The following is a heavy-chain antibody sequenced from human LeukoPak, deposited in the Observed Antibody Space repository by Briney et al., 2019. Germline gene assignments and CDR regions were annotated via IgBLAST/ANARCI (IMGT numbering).Heavy chain of an antibody. CDR2: IIPIFGTA. J-gene: IGHJ4*02. V-gene: IGHV1-69*13. CDR1: GGTFSSYA. D-gene: IGHD1-26*01. CDR3: ATVESSGSYPFWY. Sequence: ASVKVSCKASGGTFSSYAISWVRQAPGQGLEWMGGIIPIFGTANYAQKFQGRVTITADESTSTVYMELSSLRSEDAAVYYCATVESSGSYPFWYWGQGTLVTVSS.